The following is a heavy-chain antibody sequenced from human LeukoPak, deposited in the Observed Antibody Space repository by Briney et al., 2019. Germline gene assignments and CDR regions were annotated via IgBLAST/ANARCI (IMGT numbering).Heavy chain of an antibody. V-gene: IGHV3-23*01. CDR1: GFTFSIYA. Sequence: GGSLRLSCAASGFTFSIYAMSWVRQAPGKGLEWVSAISGSGGSTYYADSVRGRFTISKDNSKNTLYLQMNSLRAEDTAVYYCAKDRSPGYFDYWGQGTLVTVSS. D-gene: IGHD3-10*01. CDR2: ISGSGGST. J-gene: IGHJ4*02. CDR3: AKDRSPGYFDY.